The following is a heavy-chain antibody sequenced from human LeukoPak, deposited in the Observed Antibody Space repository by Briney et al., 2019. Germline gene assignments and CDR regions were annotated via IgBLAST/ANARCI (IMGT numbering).Heavy chain of an antibody. Sequence: PGGSLRLSCAASGFTFDDYGMSWVRQAPGKGLEWVSSISGGSTYYADSRKGRFTISRDNSKNTLHLQMNSLRAEDTAVYYCARVVNEKINSGYYSDYWGQGTLVTVSS. J-gene: IGHJ4*02. D-gene: IGHD3-22*01. CDR3: ARVVNEKINSGYYSDY. CDR1: GFTFDDYG. CDR2: ISGGST. V-gene: IGHV3-38-3*01.